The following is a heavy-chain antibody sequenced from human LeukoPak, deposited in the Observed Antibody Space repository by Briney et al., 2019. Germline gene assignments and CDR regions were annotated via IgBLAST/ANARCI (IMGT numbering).Heavy chain of an antibody. CDR3: ARDVNSYAHCGH. CDR1: GFTVNSNY. CDR2: IYKDGRT. D-gene: IGHD5-18*01. Sequence: EGSLRLSCAASGFTVNSNYMSWVRQAPGKGLERVSIIYKDGRTYYADSVKGRFTISRDNSRNMLYLQMNSLRAEDTAVYYCARDVNSYAHCGHWGQGTLVTVSS. J-gene: IGHJ4*02. V-gene: IGHV3-53*01.